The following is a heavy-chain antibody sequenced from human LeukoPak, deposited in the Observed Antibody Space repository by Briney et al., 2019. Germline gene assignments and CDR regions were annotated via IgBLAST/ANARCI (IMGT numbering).Heavy chain of an antibody. CDR2: ISGSGGST. Sequence: GGSLRLSCAASGFTFDDYAMHWVRQAPGKGLEWVSAISGSGGSTYYANSVKGRFTISRDNSKNTLYLQMNSLRAEDTAVYYCAKVERIAAAGAFDYWGQGTLVTVSS. J-gene: IGHJ4*02. D-gene: IGHD6-13*01. CDR1: GFTFDDYA. CDR3: AKVERIAAAGAFDY. V-gene: IGHV3-23*01.